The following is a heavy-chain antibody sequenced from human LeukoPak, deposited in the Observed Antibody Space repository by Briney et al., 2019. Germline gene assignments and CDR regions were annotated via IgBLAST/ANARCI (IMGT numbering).Heavy chain of an antibody. Sequence: SETLSLTCTVSGGSISSYYWSWIRQPPGKGLEWIGYIYYSGSTNYNPSLKSRVTIAVDTSKNQYSLKLSSVAVADTAMHYCARWVVPAAIWFDYWGQGTLVTVSS. CDR1: GGSISSYY. CDR3: ARWVVPAAIWFDY. V-gene: IGHV4-59*01. J-gene: IGHJ4*02. CDR2: IYYSGST. D-gene: IGHD2-2*01.